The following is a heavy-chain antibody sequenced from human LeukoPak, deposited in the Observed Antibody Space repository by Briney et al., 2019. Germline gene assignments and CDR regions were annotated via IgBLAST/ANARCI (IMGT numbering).Heavy chain of an antibody. J-gene: IGHJ4*02. CDR3: ARGGSGIYPFDY. CDR2: IYHSGST. V-gene: IGHV4-30-2*01. D-gene: IGHD1-26*01. CDR1: GGSISSGGYY. Sequence: SQTLSLTCTVSGGSISSGGYYWSWIRQPPGKGLEWIGYIYHSGSTYYNPSLKSRVTISVDRSKNQFSLKLSSVTAADTAVYYCARGGSGIYPFDYWGQGTLVTVSS.